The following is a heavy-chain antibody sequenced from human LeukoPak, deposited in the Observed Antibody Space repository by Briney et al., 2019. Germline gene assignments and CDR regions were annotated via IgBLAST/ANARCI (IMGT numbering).Heavy chain of an antibody. V-gene: IGHV5-10-1*01. CDR2: IDPSDSYT. Sequence: GESLKISCKGSGYSFSTYWISRVRQMPGKGLEWMGRIDPSDSYTNYSPSFQGHVTISADKSISTAYLQWSSLKASDTAMYYCARLVDSSFDYWGQGTLVTVSS. CDR3: ARLVDSSFDY. D-gene: IGHD3-22*01. CDR1: GYSFSTYW. J-gene: IGHJ4*02.